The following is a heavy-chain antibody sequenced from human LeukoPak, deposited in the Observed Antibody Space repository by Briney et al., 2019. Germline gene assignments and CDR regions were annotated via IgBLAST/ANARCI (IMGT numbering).Heavy chain of an antibody. D-gene: IGHD2/OR15-2a*01. CDR1: GYTFASHG. CDR2: IIPIFGTA. CDR3: AIQRIVQNWFDP. Sequence: SVKVSCKASGYTFASHGISWVRQAPGQGLEWMGGIIPIFGTANYAQKFQGRVTITADESTSTAYMELSSLRSEDTAVYYCAIQRIVQNWFDPWGQGTLVTVSS. V-gene: IGHV1-69*13. J-gene: IGHJ5*02.